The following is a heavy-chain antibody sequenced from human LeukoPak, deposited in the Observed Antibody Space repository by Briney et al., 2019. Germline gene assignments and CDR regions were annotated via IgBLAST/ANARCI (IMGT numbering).Heavy chain of an antibody. J-gene: IGHJ6*03. D-gene: IGHD5-18*01. V-gene: IGHV3-21*01. CDR2: ISSSSSYI. Sequence: GGSLRLSCAASGFTFSRHAMNWVRQAPGKGLEWVSSISSSSSYIYYADSVKGRFTISRDNAKNSLYLQMNSLRAEDTAVYYCARRDTATTPYYMDVWGKGTTVTVSS. CDR3: ARRDTATTPYYMDV. CDR1: GFTFSRHA.